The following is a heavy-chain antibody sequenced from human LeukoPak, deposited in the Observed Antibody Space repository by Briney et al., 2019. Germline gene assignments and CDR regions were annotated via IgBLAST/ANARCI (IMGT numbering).Heavy chain of an antibody. V-gene: IGHV3-48*04. D-gene: IGHD1-26*01. CDR1: GFTFSSYS. CDR2: ISGSSDTI. J-gene: IGHJ4*02. Sequence: PGGSLRLSCAASGFTFSSYSMNWVRQAPGKGLEWVSYISGSSDTIYYADSVKGRFTISRDNAKNSLYLQMNSLRAEDTAVYYCARDTRRGSYPALVFDYWGQGTLVTVSS. CDR3: ARDTRRGSYPALVFDY.